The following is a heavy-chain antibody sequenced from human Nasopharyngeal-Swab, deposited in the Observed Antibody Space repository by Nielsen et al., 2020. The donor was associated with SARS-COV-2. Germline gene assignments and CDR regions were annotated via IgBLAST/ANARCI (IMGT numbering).Heavy chain of an antibody. CDR3: ARDSDDYGDYDDY. CDR2: ISSSGSTI. Sequence: GESLKISCAASGFTFSSSEMNWVRQAPGKGLEWVSYISSSGSTIYYADSVKGRFTISRDNAKNSLYLQMNSLRAEDTAVYYCARDSDDYGDYDDYWGQGTLVTVSS. CDR1: GFTFSSSE. D-gene: IGHD4-17*01. V-gene: IGHV3-48*03. J-gene: IGHJ4*02.